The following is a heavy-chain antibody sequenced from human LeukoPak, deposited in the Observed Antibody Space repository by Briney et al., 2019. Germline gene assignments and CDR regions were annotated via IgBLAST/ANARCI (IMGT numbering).Heavy chain of an antibody. CDR1: GGSFSGYY. D-gene: IGHD2-15*01. V-gene: IGHV4-34*01. CDR3: ARGLRTDIVVVVAAHYYFDY. CDR2: INHSGST. J-gene: IGHJ4*02. Sequence: PSETLSLTCAVYGGSFSGYYWSWIRQPPGKGLEWIGEINHSGSTNYNPSLKSRVTISVDTSKNQFSLKLSSVTAADTAVYYCARGLRTDIVVVVAAHYYFDYWGQGTLVTVSS.